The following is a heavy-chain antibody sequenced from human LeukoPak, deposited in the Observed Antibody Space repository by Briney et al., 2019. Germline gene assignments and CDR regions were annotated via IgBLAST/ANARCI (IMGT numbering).Heavy chain of an antibody. D-gene: IGHD3-9*01. CDR3: ARAGYFDSHAPYFDY. CDR2: INTNTGNP. J-gene: IGHJ4*02. V-gene: IGHV7-4-1*02. CDR1: GYTFTSYA. Sequence: HVASVKVSCKASGYTFTSYAMNWVRQAPGQGLEWMGWINTNTGNPTYAQGFTGRFVFSLDTSVSTAYLQISSLKAEDTAVYYCARAGYFDSHAPYFDYWGQGTLVTVSS.